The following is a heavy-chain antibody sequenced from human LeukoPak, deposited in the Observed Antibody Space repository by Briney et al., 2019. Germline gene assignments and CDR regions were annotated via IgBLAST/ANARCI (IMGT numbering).Heavy chain of an antibody. CDR3: ARHRKQWLGAYYYYGMDV. CDR2: IYPGDSDT. Sequence: GESLKISYKGSGYSFTSYWIGWVRQLPGKGLEWMGIIYPGDSDTRYSPSFQGQVTISADKSISTAYLQWSSLKASDTAMYYCARHRKQWLGAYYYYGMDVWGQGTTVTVSS. V-gene: IGHV5-51*01. J-gene: IGHJ6*02. D-gene: IGHD6-19*01. CDR1: GYSFTSYW.